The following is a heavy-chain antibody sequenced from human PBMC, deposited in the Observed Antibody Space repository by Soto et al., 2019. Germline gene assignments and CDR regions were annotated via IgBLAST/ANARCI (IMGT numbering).Heavy chain of an antibody. CDR1: GFTFSSYA. Sequence: GGSLRLSCAASGFTFSSYAMSWVRQAPGKGLEWVSAISGSGGSTYYADSVKGRLTISRDNSKNTLYLQMNSLRAEDTAVYYCAKDYWYSSSSGYYYFDYWGQGTLVTVSS. CDR2: ISGSGGST. J-gene: IGHJ4*02. D-gene: IGHD6-6*01. CDR3: AKDYWYSSSSGYYYFDY. V-gene: IGHV3-23*01.